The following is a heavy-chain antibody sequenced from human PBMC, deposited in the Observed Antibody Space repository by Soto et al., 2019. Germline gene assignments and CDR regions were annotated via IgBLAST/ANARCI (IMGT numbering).Heavy chain of an antibody. CDR1: GFTFSNSW. CDR3: ARDPAWGSLDY. D-gene: IGHD7-27*01. CDR2: INPVESEK. V-gene: IGHV3-7*01. J-gene: IGHJ4*02. Sequence: VQLVESGGGLVQPGGSLSLSCAASGFTFSNSWMSWVRQAPGKGLEWVADINPVESEKYYVDSVKGRFTVSRDNAKNSLYLQMNSLRVEDTALYYCARDPAWGSLDYWGLGTLVTVSS.